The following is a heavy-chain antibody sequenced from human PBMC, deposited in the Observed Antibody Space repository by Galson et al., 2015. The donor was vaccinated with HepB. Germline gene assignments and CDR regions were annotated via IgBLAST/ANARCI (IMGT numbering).Heavy chain of an antibody. V-gene: IGHV3-48*01. Sequence: SLRLSCAASGFTFSSYSMNWVRQAPGKGLEWVSYISSSSSTIYYADSVKGRFTISRDNAKNSLYLQMNSLRAEDTAVYYCARDHAGDYAPYYYYYGMDVWGQGTTVTVSS. J-gene: IGHJ6*02. CDR2: ISSSSSTI. CDR3: ARDHAGDYAPYYYYYGMDV. D-gene: IGHD4-17*01. CDR1: GFTFSSYS.